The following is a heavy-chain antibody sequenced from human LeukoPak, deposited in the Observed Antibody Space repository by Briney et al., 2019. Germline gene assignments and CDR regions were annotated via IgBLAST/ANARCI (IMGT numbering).Heavy chain of an antibody. J-gene: IGHJ4*02. CDR2: INSDGRST. V-gene: IGHV3-74*01. D-gene: IGHD3-22*01. CDR3: ASGYYDSSGYYLGDYFDY. CDR1: GFTFSSYW. Sequence: GSLRLSCAASGFTFSSYWMHWVRQAPGKGLVWVSRINSDGRSTNYADSVKGRFTISRDNAKNTLSLQMNSLRTEDTAVYYCASGYYDSSGYYLGDYFDYWGQGTLVTVSS.